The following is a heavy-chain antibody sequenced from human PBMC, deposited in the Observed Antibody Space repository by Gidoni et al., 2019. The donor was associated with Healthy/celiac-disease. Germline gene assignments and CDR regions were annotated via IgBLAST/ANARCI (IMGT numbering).Heavy chain of an antibody. Sequence: QVQLVQSGAEVKKPGASVKVSCKASGYTFTSYGISWVLQAPGQGLEWMGWISAYNGNTNYAQKLQGRVNMTTDTSTSTAYMELRSLRSDDTAVYYCARGSRYYDFWSGYYGGMDVWGQGTTVTVSS. CDR1: GYTFTSYG. CDR3: ARGSRYYDFWSGYYGGMDV. CDR2: ISAYNGNT. D-gene: IGHD3-3*01. J-gene: IGHJ6*02. V-gene: IGHV1-18*01.